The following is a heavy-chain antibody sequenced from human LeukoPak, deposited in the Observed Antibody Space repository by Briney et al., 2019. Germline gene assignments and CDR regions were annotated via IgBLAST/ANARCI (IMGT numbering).Heavy chain of an antibody. Sequence: PSETLSLTCAVSGYSISSGYYWGWIRQPPGKGLEWIGSIYHSGSTYYNPSLKGRVTISVDTSKNQFSLKLSSVTAADTAVYYCARKNPLYCSGGSCYSLNAFDIWGQGTMITVSS. D-gene: IGHD2-15*01. CDR2: IYHSGST. CDR3: ARKNPLYCSGGSCYSLNAFDI. CDR1: GYSISSGYY. V-gene: IGHV4-38-2*01. J-gene: IGHJ3*02.